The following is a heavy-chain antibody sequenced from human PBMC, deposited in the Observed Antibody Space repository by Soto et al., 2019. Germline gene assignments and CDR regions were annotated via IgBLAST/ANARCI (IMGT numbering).Heavy chain of an antibody. CDR3: ARVPYCSSTSCYAFDI. D-gene: IGHD2-2*01. CDR1: GYTFTSYY. CDR2: INPSGGST. J-gene: IGHJ3*02. V-gene: IGHV1-46*03. Sequence: ASVKVSCKASGYTFTSYYMHWVRQAPGQGLEWMGIINPSGGSTSYAQKFQGRVTMTRDTSTSTVYMELSSLRSEDTAVYYCARVPYCSSTSCYAFDIWGQGTMVTVSS.